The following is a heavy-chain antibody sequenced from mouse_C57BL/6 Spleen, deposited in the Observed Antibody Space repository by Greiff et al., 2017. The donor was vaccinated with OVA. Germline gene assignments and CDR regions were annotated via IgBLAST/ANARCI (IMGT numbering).Heavy chain of an antibody. CDR1: GFTFSDYG. J-gene: IGHJ2*01. V-gene: IGHV5-17*01. CDR2: ISSGSSTI. CDR3: ARRKVYSNYLDY. D-gene: IGHD2-5*01. Sequence: EVKVVESGGGLVKPGGSLKLSCAASGFTFSDYGMHWVRQAPEKGLEWVAYISSGSSTIYYADTVKGRFTISRDNAKNTLFLQMTSLRSEDTAMYYCARRKVYSNYLDYWGQGTTLTVSS.